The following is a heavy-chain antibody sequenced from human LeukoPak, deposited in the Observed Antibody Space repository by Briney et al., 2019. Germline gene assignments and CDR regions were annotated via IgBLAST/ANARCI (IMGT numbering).Heavy chain of an antibody. V-gene: IGHV3-30*04. CDR2: ISYDGSQY. D-gene: IGHD6-19*01. CDR3: TRGTGAYSSGWGFDY. J-gene: IGHJ4*02. Sequence: GKSLRLSCAASGFTFSSYAFHWVRQAPGKGLEWVAVISYDGSQYYYGDSVKGRFTISRDNSRNTLDLQLNSLRAEDTAVYYCTRGTGAYSSGWGFDYWGQGTLVTVSS. CDR1: GFTFSSYA.